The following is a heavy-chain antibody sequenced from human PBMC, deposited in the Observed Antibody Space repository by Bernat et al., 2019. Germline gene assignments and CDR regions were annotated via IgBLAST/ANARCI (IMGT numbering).Heavy chain of an antibody. CDR1: GFTFSGSA. CDR3: TRLNGDYWSDAFDI. CDR2: IRSKANTYTT. J-gene: IGHJ3*02. V-gene: IGHV3-73*02. D-gene: IGHD4-17*01. Sequence: EVQLVESGGGLVQPGGSLKLSCAASGFTFSGSAMHWVRQASGKGLEWVGRIRSKANTYTTAYAEAVNGRFTISRDDSKNTAYLQINSLKTEDTAVYYCTRLNGDYWSDAFDIRGQGTMVTVS.